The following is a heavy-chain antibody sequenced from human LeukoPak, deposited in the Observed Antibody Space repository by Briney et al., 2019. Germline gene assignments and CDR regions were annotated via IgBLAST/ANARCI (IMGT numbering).Heavy chain of an antibody. CDR1: GGSITNPYYY. Sequence: SETLSLTCTVSGGSITNPYYYWSWIRQRPGMGLEWIGYIYYSRCTYYNPSLKSRLTQSLDTSKNQFSLKLSSVAAADTAVYHCARVRTRRYYFDYWGQGNLVTVSS. V-gene: IGHV4-31*03. CDR3: ARVRTRRYYFDY. CDR2: IYYSRCT. J-gene: IGHJ4*02. D-gene: IGHD1-1*01.